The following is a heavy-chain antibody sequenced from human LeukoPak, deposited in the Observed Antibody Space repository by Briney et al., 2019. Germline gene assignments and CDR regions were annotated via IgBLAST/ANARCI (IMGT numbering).Heavy chain of an antibody. D-gene: IGHD6-19*01. CDR2: ITGSGTFK. V-gene: IGHV3-23*01. CDR3: AKDAGSSGWYWFDP. J-gene: IGHJ5*02. CDR1: GFIFSSYD. Sequence: GGSLRLSCAASGFIFSSYDTTWVRQTPGKGLEWLSVITGSGTFKYYAASVKGRFTISRDNSKDTLYLQMDSLRAEDTAVYYCAKDAGSSGWYWFDPWGQGTLVTVSS.